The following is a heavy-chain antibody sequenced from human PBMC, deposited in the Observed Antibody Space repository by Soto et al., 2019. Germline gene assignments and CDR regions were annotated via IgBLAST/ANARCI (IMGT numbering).Heavy chain of an antibody. Sequence: PSETLSLTCAVHGGSFSGFYWTWIRQPPGMGLEWIGEINHSGSSNYNPPLKSRVTMSLDTSRNQFSLSLNSVTAADTAVYYCARMAGPWYFDLWGRGTLVTVSS. V-gene: IGHV4-34*01. CDR1: GGSFSGFY. CDR3: ARMAGPWYFDL. J-gene: IGHJ2*01. CDR2: INHSGSS.